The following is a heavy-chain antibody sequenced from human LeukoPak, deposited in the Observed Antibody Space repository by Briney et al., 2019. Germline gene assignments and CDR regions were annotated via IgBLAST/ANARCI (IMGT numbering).Heavy chain of an antibody. CDR2: INPNSGDT. J-gene: IGHJ4*02. D-gene: IGHD6-19*01. CDR1: GYTFTSYY. V-gene: IGHV1-2*02. CDR3: ARGRTLYSSDSPIFDY. Sequence: GASVKVSCKASGYTFTSYYMHWVRQAPGQGLEWMGWINPNSGDTSYSQRFQGRVTMTRDTSINTAFMELSRLKSDDAAVYYCARGRTLYSSDSPIFDYSGQGTLVTVSS.